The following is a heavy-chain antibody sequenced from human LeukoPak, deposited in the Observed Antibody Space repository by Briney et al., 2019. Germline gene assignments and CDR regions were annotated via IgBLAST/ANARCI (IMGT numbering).Heavy chain of an antibody. Sequence: SETLSLTCTVSGGSISTSNYYWGWLRQPPGKGLEWIGNIFYSGSTYYSPSLKSRVTISLDTSRNQFSLKLSSVTAADTAVYYCARVSRYSSGWFFGYWGQGTLVTVSS. J-gene: IGHJ4*02. CDR1: GGSISTSNYY. CDR3: ARVSRYSSGWFFGY. D-gene: IGHD6-19*01. CDR2: IFYSGST. V-gene: IGHV4-39*07.